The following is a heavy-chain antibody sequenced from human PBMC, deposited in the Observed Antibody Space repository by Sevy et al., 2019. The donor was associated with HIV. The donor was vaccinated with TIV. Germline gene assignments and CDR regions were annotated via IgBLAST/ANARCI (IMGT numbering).Heavy chain of an antibody. J-gene: IGHJ4*02. CDR3: ARDGSQLIVDY. Sequence: GGSLRLSCAASGFTFSSYSMNWVRQAPGKGLEWVSYISSSSSTIYYADSVKGRFTISRDNAKNSLYLQMNSLGAEDTAVYYCARDGSQLIVDYWGQGTLVTVSS. CDR2: ISSSSSTI. V-gene: IGHV3-48*01. D-gene: IGHD3-16*01. CDR1: GFTFSSYS.